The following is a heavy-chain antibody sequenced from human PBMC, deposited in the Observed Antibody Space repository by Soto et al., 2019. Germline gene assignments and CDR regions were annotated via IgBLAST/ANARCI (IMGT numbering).Heavy chain of an antibody. D-gene: IGHD2-2*01. Sequence: EVQLVESGGGLVKPGGSLRLSCAASGFTFSSYSMNWVRQAPGKGLEWVSSISSSSSYIYYADSVKGRFTISRDNAKNSLYLQMNSLRDEDTAVYYCARDCSSTSCYELYYGMDVWGQGTTVTVSS. J-gene: IGHJ6*02. V-gene: IGHV3-21*01. CDR3: ARDCSSTSCYELYYGMDV. CDR2: ISSSSSYI. CDR1: GFTFSSYS.